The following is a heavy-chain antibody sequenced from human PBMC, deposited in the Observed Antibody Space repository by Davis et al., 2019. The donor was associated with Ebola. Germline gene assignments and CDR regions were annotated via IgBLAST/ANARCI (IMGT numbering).Heavy chain of an antibody. V-gene: IGHV3-9*01. CDR2: ISWSSDRK. CDR3: VRDYTGSTWSGASDL. Sequence: GGSLRLSCVVSGFIFDDHAMQWVRQVPGKGLEWVSGISWSSDRKVYAASVKGRFTISRDSAKNSLYLQMNSLRIEDTALYYCVRDYTGSTWSGASDLWGRGTMVTVSS. D-gene: IGHD6-13*01. CDR1: GFIFDDHA. J-gene: IGHJ3*01.